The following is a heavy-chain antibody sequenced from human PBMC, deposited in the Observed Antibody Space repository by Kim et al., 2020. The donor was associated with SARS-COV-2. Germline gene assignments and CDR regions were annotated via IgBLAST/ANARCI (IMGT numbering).Heavy chain of an antibody. CDR2: IYYSGST. CDR3: ARSGRGGDWGGWFDP. Sequence: SETLSLTCTVSGGSISSYYWSWIRQPPGKGLEWIGYIYYSGSTNYNPSLKSRVTISVDTSKNQFSLKLSSVTAADTAVYYCARSGRGGDWGGWFDPWGQGTLVTVSS. J-gene: IGHJ5*02. CDR1: GGSISSYY. V-gene: IGHV4-59*13. D-gene: IGHD2-21*02.